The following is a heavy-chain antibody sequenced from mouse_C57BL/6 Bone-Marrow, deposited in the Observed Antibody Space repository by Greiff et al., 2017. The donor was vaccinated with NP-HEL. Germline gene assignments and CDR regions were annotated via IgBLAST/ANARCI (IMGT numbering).Heavy chain of an antibody. D-gene: IGHD1-1*01. V-gene: IGHV1-59*01. CDR2: IDPSDSYT. CDR3: AIGSSWYFDV. Sequence: VQLQQPGAELVRPGTSVKLSCKASGYTFTSYWMHWVKQRPGQGLEWIGVIDPSDSYTNYNQKFKGKATLTVDTSSSTAYMQLSSLTSEDSAVYYCAIGSSWYFDVWGTGTTVTVSS. J-gene: IGHJ1*03. CDR1: GYTFTSYW.